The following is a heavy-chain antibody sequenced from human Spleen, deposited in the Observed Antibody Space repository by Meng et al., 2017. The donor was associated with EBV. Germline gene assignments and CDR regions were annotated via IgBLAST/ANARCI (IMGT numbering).Heavy chain of an antibody. CDR1: GGTFNSDA. V-gene: IGHV1-69*06. Sequence: QVRLVQSGAEVKKPGSSVKCSGKTSGGTFNSDAISWVRQAPGQGLEWMAGIFSMFGTTNNTQKFQGRVTVTADRSTNTAYMELSSLRSEDTAVYYCAIGITFFGVVRSWGQGTLVTVSS. J-gene: IGHJ4*02. CDR3: AIGITFFGVVRS. CDR2: IFSMFGTT. D-gene: IGHD3-3*01.